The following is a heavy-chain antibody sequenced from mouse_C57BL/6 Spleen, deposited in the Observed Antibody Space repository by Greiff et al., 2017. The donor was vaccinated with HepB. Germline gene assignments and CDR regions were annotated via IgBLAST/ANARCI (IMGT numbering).Heavy chain of an antibody. J-gene: IGHJ2*01. CDR1: GYSITSGYY. Sequence: EVQLKESGPGLVKPSQSLSLTCSVTGYSITSGYYWNWIRQFPGNKLEWMGYISYDGSNNYNPSLKNRISITRDTSKNQFFLKLNSVTTEDTATYYCARDRTGLFDYWGQGTTLTVSS. CDR2: ISYDGSN. CDR3: ARDRTGLFDY. V-gene: IGHV3-6*01. D-gene: IGHD4-1*01.